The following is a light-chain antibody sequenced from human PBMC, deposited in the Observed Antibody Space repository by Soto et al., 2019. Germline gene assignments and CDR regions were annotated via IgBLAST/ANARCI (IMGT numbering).Light chain of an antibody. CDR3: QQRSNWPPT. V-gene: IGKV3D-20*02. CDR1: QSVSNNY. CDR2: GAS. J-gene: IGKJ1*01. Sequence: EIVLTQSPGTLSLSPGERATLSCRASQSVSNNYLAWYQQKPGQAPRLLIYGASNRATGIPDRFSGSGSGTDFTLTISRPEPEDFAVYYCQQRSNWPPTFGQGTKVDIK.